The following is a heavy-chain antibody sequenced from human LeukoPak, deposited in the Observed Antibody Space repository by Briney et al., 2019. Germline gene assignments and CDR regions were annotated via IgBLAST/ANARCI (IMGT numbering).Heavy chain of an antibody. CDR2: IRNKANGGTT. CDR1: GFTFSDYA. CDR3: SRAYSTGWLGINDY. Sequence: PGGSLRLSCTAAGFTFSDYAVTWVRQAPGKGLEWVGFIRNKANGGTTDYAASGKGRFTIARDDSKTIAYLQMNSLKTEDTAVYYCSRAYSTGWLGINDYWGQGALVTVSS. J-gene: IGHJ4*02. V-gene: IGHV3-49*04. D-gene: IGHD6-19*01.